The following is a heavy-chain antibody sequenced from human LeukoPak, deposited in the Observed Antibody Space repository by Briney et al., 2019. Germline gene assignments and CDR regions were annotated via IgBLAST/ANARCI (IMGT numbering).Heavy chain of an antibody. Sequence: PGGSLRLSCAASGFSFSSNEMNWVRQAPGKGPEWVSHITTSEITYYADSVKGRFTISRDNAKNSLYLQITSLRVEDTAVYYCGRYLNYWGQGTLVTVSS. J-gene: IGHJ4*02. D-gene: IGHD3-10*01. CDR1: GFSFSSNE. V-gene: IGHV3-48*03. CDR3: GRYLNY. CDR2: ITTSEIT.